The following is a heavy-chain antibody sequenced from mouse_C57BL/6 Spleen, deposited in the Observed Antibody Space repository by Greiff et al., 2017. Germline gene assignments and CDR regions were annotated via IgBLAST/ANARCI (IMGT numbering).Heavy chain of an antibody. J-gene: IGHJ1*03. CDR2: ISSGSSTI. V-gene: IGHV5-17*01. CDR1: GFTFSDYG. Sequence: DVQLVESGGGLVKPGGSLKLSCAASGFTFSDYGMHWVRQAPEEGLEWVAYISSGSSTIYYADTVKGRFTISRDNAKNTLFLQMTSLRSEDTAMYYCAGYWYFDVWGTGTTVTVSS. CDR3: AGYWYFDV.